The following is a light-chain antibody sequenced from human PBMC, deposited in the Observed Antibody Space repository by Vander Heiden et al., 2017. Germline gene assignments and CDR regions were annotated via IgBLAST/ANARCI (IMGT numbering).Light chain of an antibody. J-gene: IGKJ1*01. CDR1: QSVSSY. V-gene: IGKV3-11*01. CDR3: QQRSNWPPWT. Sequence: EIVLTPSPATLSLSPGERASQSVSSYLAWYQQKPGQAPRLLIYDASNRATGIPARFSGSGSGTDFTLTISSLEPEDVAVYYCQQRSNWPPWTFGQGTKVEIK. CDR2: DAS.